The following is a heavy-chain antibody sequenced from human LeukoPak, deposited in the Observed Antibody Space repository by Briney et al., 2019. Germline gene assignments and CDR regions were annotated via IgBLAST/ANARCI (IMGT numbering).Heavy chain of an antibody. CDR2: LSGSGSNT. J-gene: IGHJ4*02. V-gene: IGHV3-23*01. CDR3: AKDRRPTTVVTYPSD. D-gene: IGHD4-11*01. Sequence: PGGSLRLSCAASGFTCSSYAMSWVRQAPGKGLEWVSALSGSGSNTYYADSVKGRFTIARDNSKNTLYLQMNSLRAEDTAVYYCAKDRRPTTVVTYPSDWGQGTLVTVSS. CDR1: GFTCSSYA.